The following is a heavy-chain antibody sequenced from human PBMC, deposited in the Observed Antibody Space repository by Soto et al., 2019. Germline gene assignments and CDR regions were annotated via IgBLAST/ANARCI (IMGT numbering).Heavy chain of an antibody. Sequence: XGSLRLSCAAAGFTFSNYPMSWVRQAPGKGLEWVSVISGSGAFYADSVKGRFTISRDHSKNTLYLQMNSLRGDDTAVYYCAKDSWGGTVSGWSHDYWGQGTLVTVSS. J-gene: IGHJ4*02. CDR2: ISGSGA. V-gene: IGHV3-23*01. D-gene: IGHD6-19*01. CDR3: AKDSWGGTVSGWSHDY. CDR1: GFTFSNYP.